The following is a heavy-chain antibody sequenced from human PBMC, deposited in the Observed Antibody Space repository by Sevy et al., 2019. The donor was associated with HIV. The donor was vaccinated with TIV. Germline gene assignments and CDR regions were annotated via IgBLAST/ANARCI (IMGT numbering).Heavy chain of an antibody. V-gene: IGHV3-15*01. Sequence: GGSLRLSCAASGFTFSNAWMSWVRQAPGKGLEWVGRIKSKTDGGTTDYAAPVKGRFTISSDDSKNTLYLQMNSLKTEDTAVYYCTTGSIIAAAGNYYYGMDVWGQGTTVTVSS. D-gene: IGHD6-13*01. J-gene: IGHJ6*02. CDR2: IKSKTDGGTT. CDR3: TTGSIIAAAGNYYYGMDV. CDR1: GFTFSNAW.